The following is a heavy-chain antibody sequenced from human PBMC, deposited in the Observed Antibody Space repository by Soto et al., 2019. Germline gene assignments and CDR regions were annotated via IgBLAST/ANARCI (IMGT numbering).Heavy chain of an antibody. Sequence: PSETLSLTCTVSGGSISSYYWSWLRQPPGKGLEWIGFLSYTGSTNYNPSLKSRVTVSADTSKNQFSLKLTSVTAADTAVYYCARSYFDILTGFDYWGQGTLVTVSS. D-gene: IGHD3-9*01. J-gene: IGHJ4*02. CDR2: LSYTGST. V-gene: IGHV4-59*01. CDR1: GGSISSYY. CDR3: ARSYFDILTGFDY.